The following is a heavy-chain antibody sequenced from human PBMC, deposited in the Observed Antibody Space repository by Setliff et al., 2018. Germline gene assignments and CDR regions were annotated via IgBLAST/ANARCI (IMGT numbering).Heavy chain of an antibody. CDR3: VRTGTYRYFDY. D-gene: IGHD1-1*01. V-gene: IGHV4-4*07. CDR1: GGSISTYY. Sequence: SETLSLTCTVSGGSISTYYWSWIRRPAGKGLEWIGRVFVDESSNYNPALKSPVTMSVDASRNQFSLRLSSVTATDTAVYYCVRTGTYRYFDYWGQGIQVTVSS. J-gene: IGHJ4*02. CDR2: VFVDESS.